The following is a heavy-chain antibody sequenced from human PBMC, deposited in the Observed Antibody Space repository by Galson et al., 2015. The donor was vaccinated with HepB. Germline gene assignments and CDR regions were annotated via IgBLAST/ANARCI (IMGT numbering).Heavy chain of an antibody. J-gene: IGHJ4*02. CDR1: GGTFSSYA. Sequence: SVKVSCKASGGTFSSYAVTWVRQAPGQGLEWVGGIIPIFDTVQYAQKFQDRVTIIADESTSTAYMELSSLRSEDTAVYYCARVFIAARGGLDSWGQGTLVTVSS. D-gene: IGHD6-6*01. CDR3: ARVFIAARGGLDS. CDR2: IIPIFDTV. V-gene: IGHV1-69*13.